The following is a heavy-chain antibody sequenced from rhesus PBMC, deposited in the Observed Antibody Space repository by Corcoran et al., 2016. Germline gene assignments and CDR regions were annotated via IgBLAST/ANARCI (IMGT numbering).Heavy chain of an antibody. CDR2: SSGSGWLT. CDR1: GGSISSHY. V-gene: IGHV4-173*01. Sequence: QLQLQESGPGLVKPSETLSLTCAVSGGSISSHYWSWIRQPPGKGLEWVGRSSGSGWLTDYTPPLNSRVTISPDTSQNQFSRKLSSVTAADTAVDYCARDLGSFDDWGQGVLVPVSS. CDR3: ARDLGSFDD. D-gene: IGHD6-25*01. J-gene: IGHJ4*01.